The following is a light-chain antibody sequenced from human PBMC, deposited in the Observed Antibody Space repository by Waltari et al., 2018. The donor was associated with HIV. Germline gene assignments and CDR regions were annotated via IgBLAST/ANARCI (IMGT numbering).Light chain of an antibody. J-gene: IGKJ5*01. CDR3: QQYKSFSRT. Sequence: DLQMTQSPSTLSVSVGDRVIIPCRSSQNVDNWLAWYQQRPGSAPKVLIYKTSTLQTGVPSRFSGSGSGTEFSLTISSLQPDDFATYYCQQYKSFSRTFGQGTRLEIK. CDR2: KTS. V-gene: IGKV1-5*03. CDR1: QNVDNW.